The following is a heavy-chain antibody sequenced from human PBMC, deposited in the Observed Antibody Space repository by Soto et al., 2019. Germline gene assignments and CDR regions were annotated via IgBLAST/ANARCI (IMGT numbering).Heavy chain of an antibody. D-gene: IGHD3-10*01. J-gene: IGHJ2*01. V-gene: IGHV3-30*18. CDR3: AKNIVRGHWYFDL. CDR1: GIAFSGCG. CDR2: ISSDGSQK. Sequence: QVQLAESGGGVVQPGKSLRLSCAASGIAFSGCGMFWVRQTPSKGLEWVAAISSDGSQKYYVDSVKGRFTISRDNSKNTLYVQMNGLTTEDTAVYYCAKNIVRGHWYFDLWGRGTLVTVSS.